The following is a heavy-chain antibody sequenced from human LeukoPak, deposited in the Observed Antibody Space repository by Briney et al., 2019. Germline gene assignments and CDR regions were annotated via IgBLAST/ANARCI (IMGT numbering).Heavy chain of an antibody. CDR1: GGSFSGYY. D-gene: IGHD5-24*01. CDR3: ARHRDGYNLLDAFDI. J-gene: IGHJ3*02. V-gene: IGHV4-34*01. CDR2: INHSGST. Sequence: PSETLSLTCAVYGGSFSGYYWSWIRQPPGKGLEWIGEINHSGSTNYNPSLKSRVTISVDTSKNQFSLKLSSVTAADTAVYYCARHRDGYNLLDAFDIWGQGTMVTVSS.